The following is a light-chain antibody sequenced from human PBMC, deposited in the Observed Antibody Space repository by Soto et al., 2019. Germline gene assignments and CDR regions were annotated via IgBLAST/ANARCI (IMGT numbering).Light chain of an antibody. Sequence: EIVLTQSPGTLSLPPGERATLSCRASQSVSNNYLAWYQHKPGQPPRLLIFGASSRATGIPDRFSGSGSGTDFTLTISRLEPEDLAVYYCQQHRSAPPSWTFGPGTKVEI. V-gene: IGKV3-20*01. CDR3: QQHRSAPPSWT. CDR2: GAS. J-gene: IGKJ1*01. CDR1: QSVSNNY.